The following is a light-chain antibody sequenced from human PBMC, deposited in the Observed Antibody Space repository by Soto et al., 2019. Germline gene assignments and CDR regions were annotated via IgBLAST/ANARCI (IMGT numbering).Light chain of an antibody. CDR2: EVS. J-gene: IGLJ2*01. CDR3: TSYGGSNNLV. CDR1: SSDIGDYNY. Sequence: QSALTQPPSASGSPGQSVTISCTGTSSDIGDYNYVSWYQQHPGKAPKVMIYEVSKRPSGVPDRFSGSKSGNTASLTVSGLQAEDGADYYCTSYGGSNNLVFGGGTKLTVL. V-gene: IGLV2-8*01.